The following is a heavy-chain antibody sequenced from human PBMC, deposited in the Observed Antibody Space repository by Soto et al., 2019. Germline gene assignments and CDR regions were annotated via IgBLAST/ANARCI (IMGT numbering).Heavy chain of an antibody. Sequence: GGSLRLSCAASGFTFSSYAMSWVSQAPGKGLEWVSAISGSGGSTYYAYSVKGRFTISRDNSKNTLYLQMNSLRAEDTAVYYCAKDRSRYSYGYYYYGMDVWGQGTTVTVSS. V-gene: IGHV3-23*01. CDR3: AKDRSRYSYGYYYYGMDV. J-gene: IGHJ6*02. CDR1: GFTFSSYA. D-gene: IGHD5-18*01. CDR2: ISGSGGST.